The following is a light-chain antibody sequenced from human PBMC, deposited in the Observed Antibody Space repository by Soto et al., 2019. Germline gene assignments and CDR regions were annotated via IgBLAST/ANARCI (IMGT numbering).Light chain of an antibody. CDR1: QSVLYSSNNKNY. Sequence: DIVMTQSPDSLAVSLGESATINCKSSQSVLYSSNNKNYLAWYQQKPGQPPKLLIYWASTRESGVPDRFSGSGSGTDFTLTISSLQAEDVAVYYSQQYYSTLWTFGQGTKVEIK. V-gene: IGKV4-1*01. J-gene: IGKJ1*01. CDR2: WAS. CDR3: QQYYSTLWT.